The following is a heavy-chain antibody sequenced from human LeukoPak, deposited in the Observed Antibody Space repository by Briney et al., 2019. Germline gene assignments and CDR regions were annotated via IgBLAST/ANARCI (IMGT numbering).Heavy chain of an antibody. D-gene: IGHD3-10*01. V-gene: IGHV1-8*03. CDR2: MNPNSGNT. J-gene: IGHJ3*02. Sequence: ASVKVSCKASGYTFTSYDINWVRQATGQGLEWMGWMNPNSGNTGYAQKFQGRVTITRNTSVSTAYMELSSLRSEDTAVYYCARGQGTQWFGELFHTGDAFDIWGQGTMVTVSS. CDR1: GYTFTSYD. CDR3: ARGQGTQWFGELFHTGDAFDI.